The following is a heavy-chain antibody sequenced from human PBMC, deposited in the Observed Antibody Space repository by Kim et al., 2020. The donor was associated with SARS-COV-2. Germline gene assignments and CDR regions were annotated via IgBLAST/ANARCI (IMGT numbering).Heavy chain of an antibody. CDR2: IKYDESER. CDR3: ARDVGGNLEN. V-gene: IGHV3-7*01. Sequence: GGSLRLSCIASGFSFSNYWMAWVRQAPGKGPEWVANIKYDESERYYVDSVKGRFIISRDNGKRSLYLQMDSLRAEDTALYYCARDVGGNLENWRQGTLVT. CDR1: GFSFSNYW. D-gene: IGHD2-15*01. J-gene: IGHJ4*02.